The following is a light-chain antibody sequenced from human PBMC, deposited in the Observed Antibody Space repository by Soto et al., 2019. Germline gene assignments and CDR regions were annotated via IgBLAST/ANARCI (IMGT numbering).Light chain of an antibody. J-gene: IGKJ1*01. CDR3: QHYNNWPPWT. CDR2: GAS. V-gene: IGKV3-15*01. CDR1: QSVSNN. Sequence: IVLTQAPVTLSFSPGQRATLSCRTIQSVSNNYLAWYQQKPGQAPRLLIYGASTRATGIPARFSGSGSGREFTLTISSLQSEDFAVYYCQHYNNWPPWTFGQGTKVDVK.